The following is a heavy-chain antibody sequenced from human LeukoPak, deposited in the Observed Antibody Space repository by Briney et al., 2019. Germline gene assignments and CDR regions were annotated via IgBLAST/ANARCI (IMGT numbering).Heavy chain of an antibody. D-gene: IGHD6-19*01. Sequence: EASVKVSCKVSGYTLTELSMHWVRQAPGKGLEWMGGFDPEDGETIYAQKFQGRVTMTEDTSTDTAYMELSSLRSEDTAVYYCATDPPWLGRYYGMDVWGQGTTVTVSS. CDR2: FDPEDGET. V-gene: IGHV1-24*01. J-gene: IGHJ6*02. CDR3: ATDPPWLGRYYGMDV. CDR1: GYTLTELS.